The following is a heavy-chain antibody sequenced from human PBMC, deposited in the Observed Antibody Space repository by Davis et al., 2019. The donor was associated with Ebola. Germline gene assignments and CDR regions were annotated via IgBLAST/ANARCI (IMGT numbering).Heavy chain of an antibody. CDR2: IYHSGST. CDR1: GGSISSSNW. V-gene: IGHV4-4*02. CDR3: AREGRWGRFDP. J-gene: IGHJ5*02. D-gene: IGHD3-16*01. Sequence: SETLSLTCAVSGGSISSSNWWSWVRQPPGKGLEWIGEIYHSGSTNYNPSLKSRVTISVDTSKNQFSLKLSSVTAADTAVYYCAREGRWGRFDPWSQGTLVTVSS.